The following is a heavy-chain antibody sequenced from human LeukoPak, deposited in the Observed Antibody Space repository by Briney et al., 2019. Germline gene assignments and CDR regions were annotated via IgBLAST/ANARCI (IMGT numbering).Heavy chain of an antibody. CDR2: INTNIGHP. D-gene: IGHD6-6*01. CDR3: ARVLSPLSFSSTWHTNKDYYYGMDV. Sequence: GASVKVSCKASGYTFTSYAMNWVRQAPGQGLEWMGWINTNIGHPTYAQGFTGRFVFSLDTSVSTAFLQISSLKAEDTAVYYCARVLSPLSFSSTWHTNKDYYYGMDVWGQGTTVTVSS. V-gene: IGHV7-4-1*02. CDR1: GYTFTSYA. J-gene: IGHJ6*02.